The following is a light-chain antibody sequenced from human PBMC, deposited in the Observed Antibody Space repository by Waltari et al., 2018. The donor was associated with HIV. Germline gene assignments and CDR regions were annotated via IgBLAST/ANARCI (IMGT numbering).Light chain of an antibody. Sequence: EIVMTQSPATLSVSPGERATLSCRASQSVNNKLAWYQQKPGQAPRLLIYGASTRATGIPARFGGSGSVTEFTLTISSLQSEDFAVYYCQQYHNWPPITFGQGTRLE. CDR3: QQYHNWPPIT. CDR2: GAS. V-gene: IGKV3-15*01. J-gene: IGKJ5*01. CDR1: QSVNNK.